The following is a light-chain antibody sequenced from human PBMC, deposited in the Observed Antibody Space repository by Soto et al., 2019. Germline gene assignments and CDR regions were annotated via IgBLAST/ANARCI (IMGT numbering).Light chain of an antibody. Sequence: DIVLTQSPGTLSLSPGERATLSCRASQSIPSNYLAWYQQQPGQAPSLLFHGASSRATSIPDRFSGSGSGTEFTLTISSLEPQYVEVDYCQRYNNTPPRYTFGLGTKLEIK. CDR2: GAS. CDR3: QRYNNTPPRYT. V-gene: IGKV3-20*01. J-gene: IGKJ2*01. CDR1: QSIPSNY.